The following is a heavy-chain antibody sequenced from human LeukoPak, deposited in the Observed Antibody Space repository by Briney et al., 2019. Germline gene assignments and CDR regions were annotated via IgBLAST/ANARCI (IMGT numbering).Heavy chain of an antibody. Sequence: PGGSLRLSCAASGFTFSDYYMSWIRQAPGKGLEWVSVIYSGGSTYYADSVKGRFTISRDNSKNTLYLQMNSLRAEDTAVYYCAKAGGYYSLGAFDIWGQGTMVTVSS. J-gene: IGHJ3*02. D-gene: IGHD3-10*01. CDR3: AKAGGYYSLGAFDI. V-gene: IGHV3-66*01. CDR2: IYSGGST. CDR1: GFTFSDYY.